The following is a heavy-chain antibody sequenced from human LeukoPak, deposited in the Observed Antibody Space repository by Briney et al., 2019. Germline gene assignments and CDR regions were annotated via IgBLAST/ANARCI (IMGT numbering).Heavy chain of an antibody. CDR3: AKPSSSSWYLFSFPDFDY. CDR1: GFTFSSYG. Sequence: GGSLRLSCAASGFTFSSYGMSWVRQAPGKGLEWVSAISGSGGSTYYADSVKGRFTISRDNSKNTLYLQMNSLRAEDTAVYYCAKPSSSSWYLFSFPDFDYWGQGTLVTVSS. V-gene: IGHV3-23*01. J-gene: IGHJ4*02. CDR2: ISGSGGST. D-gene: IGHD6-13*01.